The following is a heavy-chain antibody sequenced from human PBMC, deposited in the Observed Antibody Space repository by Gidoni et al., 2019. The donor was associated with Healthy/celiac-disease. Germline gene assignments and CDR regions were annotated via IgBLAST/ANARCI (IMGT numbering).Heavy chain of an antibody. D-gene: IGHD3-3*01. CDR1: GFTFSSYG. CDR2: ISYDGSNK. CDR3: ASLEWFEEEFDY. Sequence: QVQLVESGGGVVQPGRSLRLSCAASGFTFSSYGMHWVRQAPGKGLEWVAVISYDGSNKYYADSVKGRFTISRDNSKNTLYLQMNSLRAEDTAVYYCASLEWFEEEFDYWGQGTLVTVSS. J-gene: IGHJ4*02. V-gene: IGHV3-30*03.